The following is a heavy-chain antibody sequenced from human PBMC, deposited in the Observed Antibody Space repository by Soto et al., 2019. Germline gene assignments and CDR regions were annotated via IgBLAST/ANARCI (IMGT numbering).Heavy chain of an antibody. D-gene: IGHD3-9*01. J-gene: IGHJ6*02. CDR1: GFTFSSYS. CDR3: ARDLHPTYYDILDGTSYYYGMDV. Sequence: GGSLRLSCAASGFTFSSYSMNWVRQAPGKGLEWVSSISSSISYIYYADSVKGRFTISRDNAKNSLYLQMNSLRAEDTAVYYCARDLHPTYYDILDGTSYYYGMDVWGQGTWVTVSS. CDR2: ISSSISYI. V-gene: IGHV3-21*01.